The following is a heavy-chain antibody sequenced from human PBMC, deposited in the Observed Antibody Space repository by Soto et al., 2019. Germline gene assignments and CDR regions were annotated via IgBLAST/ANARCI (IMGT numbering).Heavy chain of an antibody. D-gene: IGHD2-15*01. CDR2: ISSSASHI. V-gene: IGHV3-21*01. J-gene: IGHJ5*02. CDR3: ARGYTGYCSGGTCYWFDH. CDR1: GFSFSSYS. Sequence: EVQLVESGGGLVKPGGSLRLSCAASGFSFSSYSMNWVRQAPGKGLEWVSSISSSASHINYADSVKGRFTISRDNAKKSLYLQMNSLRAEDTAVYYCARGYTGYCSGGTCYWFDHWGQGTLVTVSS.